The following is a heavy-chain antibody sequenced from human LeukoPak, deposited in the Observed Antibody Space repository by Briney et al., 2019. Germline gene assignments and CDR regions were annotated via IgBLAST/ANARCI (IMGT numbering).Heavy chain of an antibody. CDR2: IKSKTDGGTT. CDR1: GFTFSDYS. Sequence: PGGSLRLSCAASGFTFSDYSMSWVRQAPGKGLEWVGRIKSKTDGGTTDYAAPVKGRFTISRDDSKNTLYLQMNSLKTEDTAVYYCTTYSYGAFDYWGQGTLVTVSS. J-gene: IGHJ4*02. D-gene: IGHD5-18*01. V-gene: IGHV3-15*01. CDR3: TTYSYGAFDY.